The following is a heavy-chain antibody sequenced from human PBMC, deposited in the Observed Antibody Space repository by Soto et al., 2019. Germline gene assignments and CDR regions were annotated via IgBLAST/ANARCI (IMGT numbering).Heavy chain of an antibody. Sequence: PSETLSLTCIVSGGSMSSGGYYWSWIRQHPGRGLEWIGYIYNSGSTYYNPSLESRAFITIDTSESQFSLKLTSVTAADTAVYYCVRVVTRGNGWFDPWRQGTLVTVSS. J-gene: IGHJ5*02. D-gene: IGHD1-26*01. CDR2: IYNSGST. CDR1: GGSMSSGGYY. V-gene: IGHV4-31*03. CDR3: VRVVTRGNGWFDP.